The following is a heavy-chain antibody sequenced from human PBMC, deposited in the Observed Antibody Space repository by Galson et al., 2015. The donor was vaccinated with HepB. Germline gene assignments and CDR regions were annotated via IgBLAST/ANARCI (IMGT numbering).Heavy chain of an antibody. D-gene: IGHD6-19*01. V-gene: IGHV1-8*01. Sequence: SVKVSCKASGYTFTTNDINWVRQAPGQGLEWMGWMNANSGNKGYAKNFQDRVTMTRNTSITTAYMEVRSLRSDDTAIYYCARDKGGGWYELDLWGQGTLITVSS. CDR2: MNANSGNK. CDR3: ARDKGGGWYELDL. CDR1: GYTFTTND. J-gene: IGHJ5*02.